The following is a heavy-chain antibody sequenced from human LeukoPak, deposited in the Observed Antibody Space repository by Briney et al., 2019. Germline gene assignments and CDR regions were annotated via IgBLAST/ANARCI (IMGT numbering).Heavy chain of an antibody. J-gene: IGHJ4*02. CDR2: IFPIFGTA. CDR1: GGTFSSYA. V-gene: IGHV1-69*01. D-gene: IGHD4-17*01. CDR3: ARVLWEDTVTTALSFDY. Sequence: ASVNVSCKASGGTFSSYAISWVRQAPGQGLEWMGGIFPIFGTANYAQKFQGRVTITADESTSTAYMELSSLRSEDTAVYYCARVLWEDTVTTALSFDYWGQGTLVTVSS.